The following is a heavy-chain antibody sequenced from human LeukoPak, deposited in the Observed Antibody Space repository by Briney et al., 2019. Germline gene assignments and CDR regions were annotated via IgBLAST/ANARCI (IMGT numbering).Heavy chain of an antibody. J-gene: IGHJ4*02. V-gene: IGHV4-39*07. CDR2: IYDSGST. D-gene: IGHD3-10*01. CDR1: GGSIRSSYYY. CDR3: ARAYYGSGTYYNFDY. Sequence: PSETLSLTCTVSGGSIRSSYYYRGWIRQPPGKGLEWIGSIYDSGSTYYNPSLKSRVTISVDTSKNQFSLKLNSVTAADTAVYSCARAYYGSGTYYNFDYWGQGTLVTVSS.